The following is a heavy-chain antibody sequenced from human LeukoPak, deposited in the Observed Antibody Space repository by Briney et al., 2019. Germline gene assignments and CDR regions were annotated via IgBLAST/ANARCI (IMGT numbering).Heavy chain of an antibody. CDR2: ISAYNGNT. J-gene: IGHJ6*03. CDR1: GYTFTSYG. D-gene: IGHD6-19*01. Sequence: GASVKVSCKASGYTFTSYGISWVRQAPGQGLEWMGWISAYNGNTNYAQKLQGRVTMTTDTSTSTAYMELRSLRSDDTAVYYCARLAGVAVAGRPGDGYYYYYMDVWGKGTTVTVSS. V-gene: IGHV1-18*01. CDR3: ARLAGVAVAGRPGDGYYYYYMDV.